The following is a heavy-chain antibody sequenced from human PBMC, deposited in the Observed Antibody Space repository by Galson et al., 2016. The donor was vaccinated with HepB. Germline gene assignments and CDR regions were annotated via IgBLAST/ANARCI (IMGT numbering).Heavy chain of an antibody. CDR3: ARGQGDGRFAMDV. CDR1: GFSFSRYG. D-gene: IGHD2-21*02. V-gene: IGHV3-48*03. J-gene: IGHJ6*02. CDR2: IGTGGINR. Sequence: SLRLSCAASGFSFSRYGMNWVRQAPGKGLEWLSYIGTGGINRFSAGSVMGRFTISRDDVQSSLYLQMNSLSADDTAAYFCARGQGDGRFAMDVWGQGTTVIVS.